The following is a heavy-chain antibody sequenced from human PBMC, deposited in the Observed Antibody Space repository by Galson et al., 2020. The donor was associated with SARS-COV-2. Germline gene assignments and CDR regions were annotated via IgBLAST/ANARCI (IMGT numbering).Heavy chain of an antibody. Sequence: SETLSLTCTVSGGSISSGSYHWSWVRQPAGKGLEWIGRKHTSGSTDYNPSLKSRVTISLDMSKNHFSLTLTPVTAADTAVYYWAKGPVAGTGFWGPGTLVTVSS. V-gene: IGHV4-61*02. D-gene: IGHD6-19*01. CDR2: KHTSGST. CDR1: GGSISSGSYH. J-gene: IGHJ4*02. CDR3: AKGPVAGTGF.